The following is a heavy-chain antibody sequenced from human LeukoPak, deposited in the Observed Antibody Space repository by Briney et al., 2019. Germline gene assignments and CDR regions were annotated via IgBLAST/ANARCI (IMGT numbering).Heavy chain of an antibody. CDR1: GGTFSSYA. V-gene: IGHV1-69*04. CDR2: IIPILGIA. J-gene: IGHJ6*02. Sequence: SVKVSCKASGGTFSSYAISWVRQAPGQGLEWMGRIIPILGIANYAQKFQGRVTITADKSSSTAYMELSSLRSEDTAVYYCARDSVAAVIHYYYYGMDVWGQGTTVTVSS. CDR3: ARDSVAAVIHYYYYGMDV. D-gene: IGHD6-13*01.